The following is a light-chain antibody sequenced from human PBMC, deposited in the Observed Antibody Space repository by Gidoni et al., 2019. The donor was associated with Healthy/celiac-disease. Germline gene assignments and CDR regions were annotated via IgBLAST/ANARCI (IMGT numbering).Light chain of an antibody. CDR1: QSVSSSY. CDR2: GAS. J-gene: IGKJ1*01. V-gene: IGKV3-20*01. Sequence: ELVLTQYPGTLSLSPGERATLSCRASQSVSSSYLAWYQQKPGQAPRLLIYGASSRATGIPDRFSGSGSGTDFTLTISRLEPEDFAVYYCQQYGSSPGTFGQXTKVEIK. CDR3: QQYGSSPGT.